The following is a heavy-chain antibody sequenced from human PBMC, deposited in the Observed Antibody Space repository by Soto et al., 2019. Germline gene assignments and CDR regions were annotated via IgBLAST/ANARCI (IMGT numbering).Heavy chain of an antibody. CDR3: ARDYPPSLTTDYYYGMDV. Sequence: QVQLQESGPGLVKPSQTLSLTCTVSGGSISSGDYYWSRIRQPPGKGLEWIGYIYYSGSTYYNPSLKSRVTISVDPSKNQFSLKLSSVTAADTAVYYCARDYPPSLTTDYYYGMDVWGQGTTVTVSS. V-gene: IGHV4-30-4*01. D-gene: IGHD4-4*01. CDR1: GGSISSGDYY. CDR2: IYYSGST. J-gene: IGHJ6*02.